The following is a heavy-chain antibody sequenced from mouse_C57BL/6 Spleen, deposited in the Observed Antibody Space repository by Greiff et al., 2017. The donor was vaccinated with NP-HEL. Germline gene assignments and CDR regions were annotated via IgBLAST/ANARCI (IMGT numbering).Heavy chain of an antibody. J-gene: IGHJ3*01. CDR2: IYPSDSET. CDR1: GYTFTSYW. Sequence: QVQLQQPGAELVRPGSSVKLSCKASGYTFTSYWMDWVKQRPGQGLEWIGNIYPSDSETHYNQKFKDKATLTVDKSSSTAYMQLSSLTSADSAVYYCARGRDYARFAYWGQGTLVTVSA. D-gene: IGHD2-4*01. CDR3: ARGRDYARFAY. V-gene: IGHV1-61*01.